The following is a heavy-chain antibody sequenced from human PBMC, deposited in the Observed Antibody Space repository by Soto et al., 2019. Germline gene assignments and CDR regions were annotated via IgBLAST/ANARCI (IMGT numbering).Heavy chain of an antibody. CDR3: ARQKLHLGELSSQGASYYYYMDV. CDR2: IYYSGST. D-gene: IGHD3-16*02. Sequence: QLQLQESGPGLVKPSETLSLTCTVSGGSISSSSYYWGWIRQPPGKGLEWIGSIYYSGSTYYNPSLKSRVTISVDTSKNQFSLKLGSVTAADTAVYYCARQKLHLGELSSQGASYYYYMDVWGKGTTVTVSS. J-gene: IGHJ6*03. CDR1: GGSISSSSYY. V-gene: IGHV4-39*01.